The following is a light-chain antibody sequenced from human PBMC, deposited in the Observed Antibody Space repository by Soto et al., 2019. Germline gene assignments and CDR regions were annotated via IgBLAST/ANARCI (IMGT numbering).Light chain of an antibody. CDR1: SSDVGAYDY. V-gene: IGLV2-14*01. J-gene: IGLJ3*02. CDR2: EVS. CDR3: SSFTTSKTWV. Sequence: QSVLTQPASVSGSPGQSITISCTGTSSDVGAYDYVSWYQQHPGKAPKFMLYEVSNRPSGLSDRFSGSKSGNTASLTISGLQAEDEADYYCSSFTTSKTWVFGAGTKLTVL.